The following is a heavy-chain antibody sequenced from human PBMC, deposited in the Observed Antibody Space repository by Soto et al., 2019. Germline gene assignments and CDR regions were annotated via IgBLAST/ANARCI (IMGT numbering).Heavy chain of an antibody. V-gene: IGHV3-13*05. CDR1: GFTFRNYD. CDR2: ISAAGDP. J-gene: IGHJ6*02. Sequence: EVQLVESGGGLVQPGGSLRLSCEASGFTFRNYDMHWVRQGTGKGLEWVSGISAAGDPDYADSVEGRFTISRENAQNSFFLQMYSLSVGDTAVYYCARTDRDSYGLDVWGQGTTVIVSS. CDR3: ARTDRDSYGLDV.